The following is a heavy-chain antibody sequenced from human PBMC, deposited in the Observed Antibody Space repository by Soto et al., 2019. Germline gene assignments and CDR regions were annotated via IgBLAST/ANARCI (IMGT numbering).Heavy chain of an antibody. CDR2: ISAYNGNT. Sequence: QVQLVQSGAEVKKPGASVKVSCKASGYTFTSYGISWVRQAPGQGLEWMGWISAYNGNTNYAQKLQGRVTMTTDTSTSTAYTELRSLRSDDTAVYYCARDRRHYYDSSGYYYDAFDIWGQGPMVTVSS. D-gene: IGHD3-22*01. J-gene: IGHJ3*02. CDR3: ARDRRHYYDSSGYYYDAFDI. V-gene: IGHV1-18*01. CDR1: GYTFTSYG.